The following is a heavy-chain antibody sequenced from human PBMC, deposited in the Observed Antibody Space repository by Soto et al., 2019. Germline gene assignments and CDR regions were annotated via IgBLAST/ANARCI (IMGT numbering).Heavy chain of an antibody. Sequence: ASVKVSCKASGYTFTSYGISWVRQAPGQGLEWMGWISAYNGNTNYAQKLQGRVTMTTDTSTSTAYMELRSLRSDDTAVYYCASPSRSSSWYYFDYWGKGTLVTVS. V-gene: IGHV1-18*01. D-gene: IGHD6-13*01. CDR1: GYTFTSYG. J-gene: IGHJ4*02. CDR3: ASPSRSSSWYYFDY. CDR2: ISAYNGNT.